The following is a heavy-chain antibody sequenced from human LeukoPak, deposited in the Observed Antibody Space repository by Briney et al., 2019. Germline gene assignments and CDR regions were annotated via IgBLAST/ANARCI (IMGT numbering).Heavy chain of an antibody. CDR2: IYDSGAT. CDR3: ARSDSSAYYFDY. Sequence: PSQTLSLTCTVSGGSISSGGYYWSWIRQHPGKGLEWIGYIYDSGATSYNPSLKSRLTISVDTSRNQFSLRLSSVTAADSAVYYCARSDSSAYYFDYWGQGTLVTVSS. V-gene: IGHV4-31*03. J-gene: IGHJ4*02. CDR1: GGSISSGGYY. D-gene: IGHD3-22*01.